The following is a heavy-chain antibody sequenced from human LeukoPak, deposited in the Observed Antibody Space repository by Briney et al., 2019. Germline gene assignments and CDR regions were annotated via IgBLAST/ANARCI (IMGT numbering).Heavy chain of an antibody. Sequence: ASVKVSCKASGYIFTSYAMNWVRQAPGQGLEWMGWINTNTGNPTYAQGFTGRFVFSLDTSVSTAYLQISSLKAEDTAVYYCARDIDYVWGSYDYFGYWGQGTLVTVSS. J-gene: IGHJ4*02. CDR3: ARDIDYVWGSYDYFGY. D-gene: IGHD3-16*01. V-gene: IGHV7-4-1*02. CDR1: GYIFTSYA. CDR2: INTNTGNP.